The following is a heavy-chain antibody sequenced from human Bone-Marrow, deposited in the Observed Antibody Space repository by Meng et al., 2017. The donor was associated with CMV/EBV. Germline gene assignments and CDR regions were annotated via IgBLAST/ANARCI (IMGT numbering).Heavy chain of an antibody. J-gene: IGHJ4*02. Sequence: GGSLRLSCAASGFTFADYYMTWIRQAPGKGLEWVSCISGIGTTMYYIDSVKGRFTISRDNAKNSVYLHMSSLRAEDTAVYYCARDLRSIGSGNWGQGTLVTVSS. CDR1: GFTFADYY. D-gene: IGHD3-10*01. CDR2: ISGIGTTM. V-gene: IGHV3-11*01. CDR3: ARDLRSIGSGN.